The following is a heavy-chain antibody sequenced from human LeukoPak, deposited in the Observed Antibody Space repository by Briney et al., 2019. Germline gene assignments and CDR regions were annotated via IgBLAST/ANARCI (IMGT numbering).Heavy chain of an antibody. J-gene: IGHJ4*02. CDR2: MHPRDGDT. V-gene: IGHV1-46*01. CDR1: GYAFSTHH. CDR3: ARDLDGAWSIDY. D-gene: IGHD3-3*01. Sequence: ASVKVSCKASGYAFSTHHIHWVRQAPGQGPEWMGTMHPRDGDTKYARQFQGRLTMTRDTSTSTVYMELSSLTSEDTALYYCARDLDGAWSIDYWGQGTLVTVSS.